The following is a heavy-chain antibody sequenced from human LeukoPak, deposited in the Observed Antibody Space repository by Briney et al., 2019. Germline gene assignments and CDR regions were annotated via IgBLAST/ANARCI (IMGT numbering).Heavy chain of an antibody. CDR1: GGSFSGYY. D-gene: IGHD3-22*01. V-gene: IGHV4-34*01. CDR2: INHSGST. CDR3: ARGGGSSGYYYPSFDY. J-gene: IGHJ4*02. Sequence: SETLSLTCAVYGGSFSGYYWSWIRQPPGKGLEWIGEINHSGSTNYNPSLKSRVTISVDTSKNQFSLKLSSVTAADTAVYYCARGGGSSGYYYPSFDYWGQGTLVTVSS.